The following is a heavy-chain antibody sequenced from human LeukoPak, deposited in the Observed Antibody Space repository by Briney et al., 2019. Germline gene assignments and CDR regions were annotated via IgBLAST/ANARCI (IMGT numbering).Heavy chain of an antibody. CDR2: IYYSGST. J-gene: IGHJ4*02. Sequence: KPSETLSLTCTVSGGSVSSGSYYWSWIRQPPGKGLEWIGYIYYSGSTNYNPSLKSRVTISVDTSKNQFSLKLSSVTAADTAVYYCARHLPTGPYYDFWSGYYSPLDYWGQGTLVTVSS. CDR3: ARHLPTGPYYDFWSGYYSPLDY. CDR1: GGSVSSGSYY. D-gene: IGHD3-3*01. V-gene: IGHV4-61*01.